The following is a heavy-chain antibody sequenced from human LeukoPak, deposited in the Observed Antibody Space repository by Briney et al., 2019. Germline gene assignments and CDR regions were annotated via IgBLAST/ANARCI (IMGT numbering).Heavy chain of an antibody. CDR2: VSAGGGRT. CDR3: AKDRPYDYDDSTASLDC. D-gene: IGHD4-17*01. CDR1: GFVFMSYA. V-gene: IGHV3-23*01. Sequence: PGGSLRLSCAASGFVFMSYALTWVRQAPGKGLEWVSGVSAGGGRTYYSDSVKGRFTISRDNSQNTLYLQMTSLRAEDTAVYYCAKDRPYDYDDSTASLDCWGQGTLVTVSS. J-gene: IGHJ4*02.